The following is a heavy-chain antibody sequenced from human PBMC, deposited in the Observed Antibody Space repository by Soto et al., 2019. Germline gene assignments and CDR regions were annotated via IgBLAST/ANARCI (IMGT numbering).Heavy chain of an antibody. CDR3: ARGEGSGWYVDY. J-gene: IGHJ4*02. V-gene: IGHV4-59*01. CDR1: GGSISSYY. D-gene: IGHD6-19*01. Sequence: SETLSLTCTVSGGSISSYYWSWIRQPPGKGLEWIGYIYYSGSTNYNPSLKSRVTISVDTYKNQFSLKLISVTTADTAVYYCARGEGSGWYVDYWGQGTLVTVSS. CDR2: IYYSGST.